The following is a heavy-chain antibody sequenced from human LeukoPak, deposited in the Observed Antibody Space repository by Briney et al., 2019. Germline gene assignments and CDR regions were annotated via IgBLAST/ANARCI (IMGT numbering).Heavy chain of an antibody. CDR1: GGTFRSYA. CDR2: IIPIFGTA. V-gene: IGHV1-69*13. D-gene: IGHD3-3*02. J-gene: IGHJ4*02. Sequence: SVKVSCKASGGTFRSYAISWVRQAPGQGLEWMGGIIPIFGTANYAQKFQGRVTITADESTSTAYMELSSLRSEDTAVYYCASGRHFWSGYYTPDYWGQGTLVTVSS. CDR3: ASGRHFWSGYYTPDY.